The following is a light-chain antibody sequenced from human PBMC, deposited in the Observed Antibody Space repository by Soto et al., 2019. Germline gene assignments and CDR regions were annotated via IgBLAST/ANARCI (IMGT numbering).Light chain of an antibody. V-gene: IGKV3-15*01. CDR2: GAS. J-gene: IGKJ2*01. CDR3: QQYHNWPPQYT. CDR1: QTIASN. Sequence: EIVMTQSTVSLSVSPGERATLSCRASQTIASNLAWYQQKPGQAPRLLIHGASTRTTGVPARFSGSGSGTEFTLITISLQSEDFAVYYCQQYHNWPPQYTLDQQTKLQMK.